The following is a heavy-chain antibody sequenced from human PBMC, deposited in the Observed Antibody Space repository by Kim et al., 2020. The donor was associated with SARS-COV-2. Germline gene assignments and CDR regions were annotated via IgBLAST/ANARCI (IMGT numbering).Heavy chain of an antibody. V-gene: IGHV3-21*01. CDR3: ARGYYYDSSGYPGNAFDI. D-gene: IGHD3-22*01. CDR1: GFTFSSYS. Sequence: GGSLRLSCAASGFTFSSYSMNWVRQAPGKGLEWVSSISSSSYIYYADSVKGRFIISRDNAKNSLYLQMNSLIAEDTAVYYCARGYYYDSSGYPGNAFDIWGQGTMVTVSS. J-gene: IGHJ3*02. CDR2: ISSSSYI.